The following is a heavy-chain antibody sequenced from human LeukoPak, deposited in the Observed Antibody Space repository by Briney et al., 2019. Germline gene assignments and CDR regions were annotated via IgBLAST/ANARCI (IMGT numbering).Heavy chain of an antibody. D-gene: IGHD2-15*01. J-gene: IGHJ4*02. CDR1: GFTFSSYS. CDR3: ARVRGSGGSPLHFDY. CDR2: ISSSSSTI. Sequence: TGGSLRLSCAASGFTFSSYSMNWVRQAPGKGLEWVSYISSSSSTIYYADSVKGRFAISRDNAKNSLYLQMNSLRAEDTAVYYCARVRGSGGSPLHFDYWGQGTLVTVSS. V-gene: IGHV3-48*04.